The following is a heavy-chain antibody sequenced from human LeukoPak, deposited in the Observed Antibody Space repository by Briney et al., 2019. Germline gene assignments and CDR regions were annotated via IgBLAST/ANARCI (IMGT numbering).Heavy chain of an antibody. D-gene: IGHD3-3*01. J-gene: IGHJ4*02. Sequence: SETLSLTCAVYGGSFSGYYWSWIRQPPGKGLEWIGEINHSGSTNYNPSLKSRVTISVDTSKNQFSLKLSSVTAADTAVYYCAREGFWSGYCDYWGQGTLVTVSS. CDR3: AREGFWSGYCDY. CDR2: INHSGST. CDR1: GGSFSGYY. V-gene: IGHV4-34*01.